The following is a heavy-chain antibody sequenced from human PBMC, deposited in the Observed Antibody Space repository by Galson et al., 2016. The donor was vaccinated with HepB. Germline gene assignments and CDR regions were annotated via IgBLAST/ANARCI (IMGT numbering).Heavy chain of an antibody. CDR1: GFTFGSYG. CDR2: ISYDASKK. D-gene: IGHD6-19*01. Sequence: SLRLSCAASGFTFGSYGMHWVRQAPGKGLEWVAVISYDASKKHYADSVKGRFTISRDNSKNTVYLQANSLRAEDTAVYYCGKRIPVAGSWGGGLDYWGQGTLVTFSS. J-gene: IGHJ4*02. V-gene: IGHV3-30*18. CDR3: GKRIPVAGSWGGGLDY.